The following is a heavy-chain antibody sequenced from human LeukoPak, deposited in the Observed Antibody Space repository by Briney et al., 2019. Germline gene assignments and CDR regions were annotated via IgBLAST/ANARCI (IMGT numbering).Heavy chain of an antibody. D-gene: IGHD5-12*01. V-gene: IGHV1-24*01. Sequence: ASVKVSCKVSGYTLTELSMHWVRQAPGKGLEWMGGFDPEDGETIYAQKFQGRVTMTEDTSTDTAYMELSSLRSDDTAVYYCATLGYSGYGGYFDYWGQGTLVTVSS. CDR1: GYTLTELS. CDR3: ATLGYSGYGGYFDY. CDR2: FDPEDGET. J-gene: IGHJ4*02.